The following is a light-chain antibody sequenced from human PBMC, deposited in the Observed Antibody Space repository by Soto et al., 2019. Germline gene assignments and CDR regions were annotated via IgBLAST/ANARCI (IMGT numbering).Light chain of an antibody. V-gene: IGKV3-20*01. CDR1: QSVSSSS. CDR2: AAS. CDR3: KQYVSPFRT. Sequence: EIVLTQSPGTLSLSPGERATLSCRASQSVSSSSLAWYQQKPGQAPRLLIYAASSRATGIPDRFSGSGSGTDFTLIISRLEPEDFAVYYCKQYVSPFRTCGQGTNVEMK. J-gene: IGKJ1*01.